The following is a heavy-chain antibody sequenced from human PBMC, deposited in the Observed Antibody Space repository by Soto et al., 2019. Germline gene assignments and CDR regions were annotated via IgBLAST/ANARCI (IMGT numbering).Heavy chain of an antibody. CDR3: ANARGYSYGSLDY. CDR2: IWYDGSNK. V-gene: IGHV3-33*06. CDR1: GFTFSSYG. J-gene: IGHJ4*02. Sequence: GGSLRLSCAASGFTFSSYGMHWVRQAPGKGLEWLAVIWYDGSNKYYADSVKGRFTISRDNSKNTLYLQMNSLRAEDTAVYYWANARGYSYGSLDYWGQGTLVTVSS. D-gene: IGHD5-18*01.